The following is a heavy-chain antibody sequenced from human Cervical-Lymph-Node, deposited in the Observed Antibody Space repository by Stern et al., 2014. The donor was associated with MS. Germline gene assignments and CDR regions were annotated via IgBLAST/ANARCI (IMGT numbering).Heavy chain of an antibody. CDR3: ARMIGTVTTAYYYGMDV. CDR1: GFSLSTSGMC. Sequence: ESGPALVKPTQTLTLTCTFSGFSLSTSGMCVSWIRQPPGKALEWLALIDWVDDKYYSTSLKTRLTISKDTSKNQVVLTMTNMDPVDTATYYCARMIGTVTTAYYYGMDVWGQGTTVTVSS. D-gene: IGHD4-17*01. J-gene: IGHJ6*02. CDR2: IDWVDDK. V-gene: IGHV2-70*01.